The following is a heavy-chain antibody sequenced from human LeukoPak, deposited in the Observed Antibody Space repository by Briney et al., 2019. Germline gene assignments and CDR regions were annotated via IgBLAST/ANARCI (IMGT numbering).Heavy chain of an antibody. CDR3: AREKLWFGDFPFDD. J-gene: IGHJ4*02. D-gene: IGHD3-10*01. CDR2: ISGKNGYT. CDR1: GDSLHKPV. V-gene: IGHV1-18*01. Sequence: ASVKVSCVTSGDSLHKPVFHWVRLAPGQGLTWMGSISGKNGYTRYAQKFEGRVTMTTDTSSNTVYLELRSLTSDDTAVYYCAREKLWFGDFPFDDWGQGTLVTVSS.